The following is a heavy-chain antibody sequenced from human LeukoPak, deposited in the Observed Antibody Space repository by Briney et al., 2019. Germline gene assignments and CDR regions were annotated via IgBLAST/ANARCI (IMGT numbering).Heavy chain of an antibody. J-gene: IGHJ4*02. CDR1: GFTFNSYG. V-gene: IGHV3-33*01. CDR3: ARDALQSYFDY. Sequence: GGTLRLSCAASGFTFNSYGMHWVSQAPGKGLEWVTVIWYDGSNKYYADSVKGRFTISRDNSKNTLYLQMNRLRAEYTAVYYCARDALQSYFDYWGQGTLVTVSS. CDR2: IWYDGSNK.